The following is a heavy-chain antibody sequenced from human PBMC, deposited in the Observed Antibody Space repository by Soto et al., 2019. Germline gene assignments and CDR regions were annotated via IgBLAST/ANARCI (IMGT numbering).Heavy chain of an antibody. Sequence: GGSLRLSCAASGFTFSSYWMHWVHQAPGKGLVWVSRINSDGSSTSYADSVKGRFTISRDNAKNTLYLQMNSLRAEDTAVYYCARHIAVAGANYYYGMDVWGQGTTVTVSS. V-gene: IGHV3-74*01. D-gene: IGHD6-19*01. J-gene: IGHJ6*02. CDR2: INSDGSST. CDR1: GFTFSSYW. CDR3: ARHIAVAGANYYYGMDV.